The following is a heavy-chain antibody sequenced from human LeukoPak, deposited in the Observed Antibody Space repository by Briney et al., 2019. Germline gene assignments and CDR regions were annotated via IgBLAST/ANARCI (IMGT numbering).Heavy chain of an antibody. CDR2: ISVYNGNT. CDR3: ARNHPYYYDSNGLYYFDY. V-gene: IGHV1-18*01. J-gene: IGHJ4*02. D-gene: IGHD3-22*01. CDR1: GYTFTNNA. Sequence: ASVNVSCKTSGYTFTNNAITWVRRAPGQGLEWLGCISVYNGNTNYAQKLQGRVTMTTDTSTATVYMELRSLRSDDTAVYYCARNHPYYYDSNGLYYFDYWGQGTLVTVSS.